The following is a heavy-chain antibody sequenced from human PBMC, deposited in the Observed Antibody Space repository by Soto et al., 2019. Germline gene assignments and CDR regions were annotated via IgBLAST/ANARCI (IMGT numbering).Heavy chain of an antibody. CDR1: GGSISSYY. D-gene: IGHD2-15*01. J-gene: IGHJ6*02. CDR2: IYYSGST. Sequence: KHSETLSLTCTVSGGSISSYYWSWIRQPPGKGLEWIGYIYYSGSTNYNPSLKSRVTISVDTSKNQFPLKLSSVTAADTAVYYCARDELGYCSGGSCYTQYYYYGMDVWGQGTTVTAP. V-gene: IGHV4-59*01. CDR3: ARDELGYCSGGSCYTQYYYYGMDV.